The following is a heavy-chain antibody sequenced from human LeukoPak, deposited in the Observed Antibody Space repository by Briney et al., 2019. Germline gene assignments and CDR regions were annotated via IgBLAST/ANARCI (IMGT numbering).Heavy chain of an antibody. Sequence: ASVKVSCKASGYIFANHGLTWVRQAPGQGLEWMGLINTDNGDTNYAQKVQDRVTLTTEASTKTAYMELGSLSSDDTAFYYCARASSSYGSGLSYIDYWGQGTLVTVSS. D-gene: IGHD3-10*01. CDR3: ARASSSYGSGLSYIDY. J-gene: IGHJ4*02. V-gene: IGHV1-18*01. CDR2: INTDNGDT. CDR1: GYIFANHG.